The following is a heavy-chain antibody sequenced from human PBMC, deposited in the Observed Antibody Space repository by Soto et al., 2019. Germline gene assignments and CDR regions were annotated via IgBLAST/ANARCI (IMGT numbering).Heavy chain of an antibody. CDR1: GFTVSSNY. V-gene: IGHV3-66*01. CDR3: ARAHFLTWFDP. J-gene: IGHJ5*02. D-gene: IGHD3-3*02. CDR2: IYSGGST. Sequence: GGSLRLSCAASGFTVSSNYISWVRQAPGEGLERGSVIYSGGSTYYADSVKCRFTISRDNSKNTFYLQMNSLRAEDTAVYYCARAHFLTWFDPWGQGTLVTVS.